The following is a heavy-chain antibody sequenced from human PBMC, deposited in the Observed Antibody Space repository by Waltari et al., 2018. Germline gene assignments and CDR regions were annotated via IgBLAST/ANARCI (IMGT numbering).Heavy chain of an antibody. V-gene: IGHV4-34*01. J-gene: IGHJ3*02. CDR1: GGSFSGYY. D-gene: IGHD2-21*01. CDR2: INHSGSN. Sequence: QVQLQQWGAGLLKPSETLSLTCAVYGGSFSGYYWSWIRQPPGKGLEWIGEINHSGSNNNNPSLKSRVTISVDTSKNQFSLKLSSVTAADTAVYYCARVAGAYCGGDCYFDAFDIWGQGTMVTVSS. CDR3: ARVAGAYCGGDCYFDAFDI.